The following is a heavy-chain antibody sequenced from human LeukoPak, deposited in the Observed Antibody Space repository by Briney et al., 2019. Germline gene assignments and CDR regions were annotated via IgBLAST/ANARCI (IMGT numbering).Heavy chain of an antibody. CDR1: GFTFSDYY. CDR2: ISGSGSHT. CDR3: ARVSGYSGYDTLDY. Sequence: PGGSLRLSCAASGFTFSDYYMSWIRQAPGKGLEWLSYISGSGSHTTYADSVRGRFTISRDNAKNSLSLQVNSLRADDTAVYYCARVSGYSGYDTLDYWGQGTLVTVSS. J-gene: IGHJ4*02. V-gene: IGHV3-11*06. D-gene: IGHD5-12*01.